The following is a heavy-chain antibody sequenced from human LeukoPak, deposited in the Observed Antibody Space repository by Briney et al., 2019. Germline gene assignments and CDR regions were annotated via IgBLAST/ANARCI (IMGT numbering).Heavy chain of an antibody. CDR3: ARGPRIIVVVPAAIRLNLPFDY. CDR2: INPNSGGT. CDR1: GYTFTSYD. V-gene: IGHV1-2*06. Sequence: ASVKVSCKASGYTFTSYDINWVRQATGQGLEWMGRINPNSGGTNYAQKFQGRVTMTRDTSISTAYMELSRLRSDDTAVYYCARGPRIIVVVPAAIRLNLPFDYWGQGTLVTVSS. D-gene: IGHD2-2*01. J-gene: IGHJ4*02.